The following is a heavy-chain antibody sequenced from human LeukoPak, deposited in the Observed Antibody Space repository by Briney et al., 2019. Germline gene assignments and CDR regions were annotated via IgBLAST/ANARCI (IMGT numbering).Heavy chain of an antibody. CDR1: GFTFSSYW. D-gene: IGHD3-10*01. J-gene: IGHJ3*02. CDR2: INDDGSDA. CDR3: AKVRIPITMVRDDAFDI. Sequence: GRSLRLSCAASGFTFSSYWMTWVRQAPGKGLEWVANINDDGSDANYADSVKGRFTISRDNAKNSLYLQMNSLRAEDTALYYCAKVRIPITMVRDDAFDIWGQGTMVTVSS. V-gene: IGHV3-7*03.